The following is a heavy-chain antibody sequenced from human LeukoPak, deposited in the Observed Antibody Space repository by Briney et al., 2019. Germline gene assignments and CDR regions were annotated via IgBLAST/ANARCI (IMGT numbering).Heavy chain of an antibody. D-gene: IGHD6-19*01. Sequence: SETVSLTCLVYGWTFIGYYWNWIRQPPGKGLEWIGEINHNGSTKYNPCLNSRVTISVDTSKNQFSLKLSSVTAADTAVYYCARCPRIAVAGRRSWFDPWGQGTLVTVSS. V-gene: IGHV4-34*01. CDR1: GWTFIGYY. CDR3: ARCPRIAVAGRRSWFDP. CDR2: INHNGST. J-gene: IGHJ5*02.